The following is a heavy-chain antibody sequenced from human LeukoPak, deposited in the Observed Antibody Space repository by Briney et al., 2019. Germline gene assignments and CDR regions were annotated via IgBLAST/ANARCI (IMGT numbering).Heavy chain of an antibody. Sequence: GGSLRLSCAASGFTFSSYAMHWVRQAPGKGLEWVTLISYDGSSKYYADSVKGRFTISRDNSKDTLYLHMNSLRAEDTAVYYCAGTYYYASGSYYRLDYWGQGTLVTVSS. V-gene: IGHV3-30-3*01. CDR2: ISYDGSSK. D-gene: IGHD3-10*01. CDR1: GFTFSSYA. J-gene: IGHJ4*02. CDR3: AGTYYYASGSYYRLDY.